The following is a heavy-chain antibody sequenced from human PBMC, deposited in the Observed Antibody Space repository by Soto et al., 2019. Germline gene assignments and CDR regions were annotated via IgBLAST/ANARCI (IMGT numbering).Heavy chain of an antibody. CDR1: GDSVSSNSGG. J-gene: IGHJ6*02. D-gene: IGHD2-15*01. CDR3: SRVEYPESEYSHCMDV. V-gene: IGHV6-1*01. Sequence: SPTLSLSWVISGDSVSSNSGGWNWIRQPPSRGLEWLGRTFYRCKWYNDYAVSLKGRISINADTSKNQFSLQLNSVTPEDTAVYYCSRVEYPESEYSHCMDVWGQGTTVTVSS. CDR2: TFYRCKWYN.